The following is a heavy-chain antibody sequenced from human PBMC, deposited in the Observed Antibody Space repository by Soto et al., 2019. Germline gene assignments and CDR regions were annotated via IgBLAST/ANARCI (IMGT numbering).Heavy chain of an antibody. CDR2: ISGSGGST. CDR1: GFTFSSYA. V-gene: IGHV3-23*01. Sequence: GESLKISCAASGFTFSSYAMSWVRQAPGKGLEWVSAISGSGGSTYYADSVKGRFTISRDNSKNTLYLQMNSLRAEDTAVYYCAKDGRRESAYWGQGTLVTVSS. CDR3: AKDGRRESAY. J-gene: IGHJ4*02.